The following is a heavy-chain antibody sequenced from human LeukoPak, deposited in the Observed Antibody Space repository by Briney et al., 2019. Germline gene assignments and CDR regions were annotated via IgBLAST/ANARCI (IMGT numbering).Heavy chain of an antibody. CDR1: GFTVSSND. CDR3: AKGSCSGGSCYYLDY. V-gene: IGHV3-23*01. J-gene: IGHJ4*02. D-gene: IGHD2-15*01. Sequence: PGGSLRLSCSASGFTVSSNDMSWFRLAPGKGLEWVSAISGSGGSTYYADSVKGRFTISRDNSKNTLYLQMNSLRAEDTAVYYCAKGSCSGGSCYYLDYWGQGTLVTVSS. CDR2: ISGSGGST.